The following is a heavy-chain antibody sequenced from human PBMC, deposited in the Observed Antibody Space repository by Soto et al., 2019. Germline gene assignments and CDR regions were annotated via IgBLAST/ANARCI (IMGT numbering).Heavy chain of an antibody. D-gene: IGHD5-12*01. J-gene: IGHJ6*02. CDR1: GGSISSSNW. V-gene: IGHV4-4*02. CDR2: INHSGST. CDR3: ARRGYSGYVRGYGMDV. Sequence: PSETLSLTCAVSGGSISSSNWWTWFRQAPGKGLEWIGEINHSGSTNYNPSLKSRVTITVDKSKNQFSLKLSSVTAADTAVYYCARRGYSGYVRGYGMDVWGQGTTVTVSS.